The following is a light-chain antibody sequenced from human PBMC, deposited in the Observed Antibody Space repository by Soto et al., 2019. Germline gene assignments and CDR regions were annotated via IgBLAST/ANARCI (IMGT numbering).Light chain of an antibody. CDR3: QKYNSVPIT. J-gene: IGKJ5*01. V-gene: IGKV1-27*01. CDR1: QGISNN. CDR2: AAS. Sequence: DIQMTQSPSSLSASVGDRVTITCRASQGISNNLAWYQQKPGKVPKLLIYAASTLQSGVPSRFSGNGSGTDFTLTISSLQTEDVATYYCQKYNSVPITFGQGTRLEIK.